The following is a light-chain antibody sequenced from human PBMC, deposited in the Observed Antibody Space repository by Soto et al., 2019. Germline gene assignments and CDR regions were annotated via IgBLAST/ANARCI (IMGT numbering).Light chain of an antibody. CDR1: QSVSSSY. J-gene: IGKJ1*01. CDR3: QQYNYWPQT. V-gene: IGKV3D-7*01. CDR2: GAS. Sequence: EIVMTQSPATLSLSPGERATLSCRASQSVSSSYLSWYQQKPGQAPRLLIYGASTRATGIPARFSGSGSGTDFTLTISSLQPEDFAVYYCQQYNYWPQTFGQGTKVEIK.